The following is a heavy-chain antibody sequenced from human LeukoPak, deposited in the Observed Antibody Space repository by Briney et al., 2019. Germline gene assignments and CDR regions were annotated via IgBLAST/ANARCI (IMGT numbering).Heavy chain of an antibody. V-gene: IGHV3-21*01. J-gene: IGHJ4*02. Sequence: PGGSLRLSCAASGFTFSSYSMNWVRQAPGKGLEWVSSISSSSSYIYYADSVKGRFTISRDNAKNSLYLQMNSLRAEDTAVYYCAGVSLELTYFDYWGQGTLVTVSS. CDR1: GFTFSSYS. D-gene: IGHD1-7*01. CDR2: ISSSSSYI. CDR3: AGVSLELTYFDY.